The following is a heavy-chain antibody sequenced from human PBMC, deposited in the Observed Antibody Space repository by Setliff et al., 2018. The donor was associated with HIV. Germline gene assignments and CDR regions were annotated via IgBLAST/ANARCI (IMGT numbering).Heavy chain of an antibody. CDR2: ITGSGGST. CDR3: AKDLSIAVAGTFDY. J-gene: IGHJ4*02. Sequence: PGESLRLSCTASGFTFTTYAMAWVRQAPGKGLEWVSAITGSGGSTYYADSVKGRFTISRDNSKNMVYLQMNSLRAEDTAVYYCAKDLSIAVAGTFDYWGQGTLVTVSS. D-gene: IGHD6-19*01. V-gene: IGHV3-23*01. CDR1: GFTFTTYA.